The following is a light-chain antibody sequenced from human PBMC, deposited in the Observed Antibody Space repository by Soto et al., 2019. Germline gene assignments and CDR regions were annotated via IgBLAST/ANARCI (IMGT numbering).Light chain of an antibody. V-gene: IGKV1-5*01. J-gene: IGKJ5*01. Sequence: DIQMTQSPSTLSASVGDRVTITCRASQSISSWLAWYQQKPGKAPKLLIYAASSLQSGVPSRFSGSGSGTEFTLTISRLQPEDIATYYCQQYENLPTFGQGTRLEIK. CDR3: QQYENLPT. CDR1: QSISSW. CDR2: AAS.